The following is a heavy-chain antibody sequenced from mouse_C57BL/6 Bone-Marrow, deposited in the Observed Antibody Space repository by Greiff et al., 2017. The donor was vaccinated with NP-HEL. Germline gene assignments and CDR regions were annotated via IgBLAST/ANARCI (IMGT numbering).Heavy chain of an antibody. V-gene: IGHV12-3*01. CDR2: ITHCGET. CDR3: AGDPYYYGSSAFAY. Sequence: VQLQESGPGLVKPSQSLFLTCSITGFPITSGYYWIWIRQSPGKPLEWMGYITHCGETFYNPSLQSPISITRETSKNQFFLQLNSVTTEDTAMYYCAGDPYYYGSSAFAYWGQGTLVTVSA. J-gene: IGHJ3*01. CDR1: GFPITSGYY. D-gene: IGHD1-1*01.